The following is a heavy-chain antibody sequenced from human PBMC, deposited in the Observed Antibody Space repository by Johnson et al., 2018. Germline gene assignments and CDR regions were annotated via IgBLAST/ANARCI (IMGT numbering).Heavy chain of an antibody. CDR1: GFTFSSYA. CDR2: ISGSGGST. CDR3: AKDLLSSSVPYYYYYGMDV. V-gene: IGHV3-23*04. J-gene: IGHJ6*02. D-gene: IGHD6-6*01. Sequence: VQLVESGGGLVQPGGSLRLSCAASGFTFSSYAMSWVRQAPGKGLEWVSAISGSGGSTYYADSVKGRFTIPRDNSKNPLYLQMNSRRAEDTAVYYCAKDLLSSSVPYYYYYGMDVWGQGTTVTVSS.